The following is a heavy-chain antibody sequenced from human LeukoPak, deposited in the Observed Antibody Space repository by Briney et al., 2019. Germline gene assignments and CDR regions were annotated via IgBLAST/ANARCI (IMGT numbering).Heavy chain of an antibody. Sequence: PSETLSLTCTVSGGSFSSGSYYWSWIRQPPGKGLEWIGYTYYSGSTNYNPSLKSRVTISVDTSKNQFSLKLSSVTAADTAVYYCARGPYYYDSMDAFDIWGQGTMVTVSS. CDR1: GGSFSSGSYY. CDR2: TYYSGST. J-gene: IGHJ3*02. V-gene: IGHV4-61*01. CDR3: ARGPYYYDSMDAFDI. D-gene: IGHD3-22*01.